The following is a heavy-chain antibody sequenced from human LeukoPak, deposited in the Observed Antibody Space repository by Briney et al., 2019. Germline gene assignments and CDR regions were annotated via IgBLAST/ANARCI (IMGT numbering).Heavy chain of an antibody. CDR2: ISGSTGST. J-gene: IGHJ6*03. CDR3: AKSGQYSSGWYYYYMDV. Sequence: GGSLRLSCAASGFTFSSYAMSWVRQAPGKGLEWVSGISGSTGSTYYAASVKGRFTISRDNSKNTLYLQMNSLRAEDTAVYSCAKSGQYSSGWYYYYMDVWDKGTTVTVSS. D-gene: IGHD6-19*01. V-gene: IGHV3-23*01. CDR1: GFTFSSYA.